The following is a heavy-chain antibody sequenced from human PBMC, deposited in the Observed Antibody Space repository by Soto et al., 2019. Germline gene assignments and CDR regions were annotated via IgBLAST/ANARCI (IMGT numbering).Heavy chain of an antibody. CDR3: TSHGCFDGSGYCS. V-gene: IGHV3-73*01. Sequence: GGSLRLSCAASGFSFSASDVHWVRQASGKGLEWIGRIRTKVNSYATSYAASVKGRFTISRDDSKNMAYLQMNSLKIDDTAMYYCTSHGCFDGSGYCSWGQGTLVTVSS. D-gene: IGHD3-22*01. CDR2: IRTKVNSYAT. J-gene: IGHJ5*02. CDR1: GFSFSASD.